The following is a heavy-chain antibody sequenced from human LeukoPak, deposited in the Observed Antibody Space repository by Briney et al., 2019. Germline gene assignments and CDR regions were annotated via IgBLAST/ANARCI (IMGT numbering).Heavy chain of an antibody. CDR1: GYRFSNYW. J-gene: IGHJ4*02. Sequence: TGESLQISCEGSGYRFSNYWIGWVRQLPGIGLEWMGIIYPGDADTRYSPSFQGQVTISADKSISTAYLQWSSLKASDTAMYYCARGYYASGSYYVVWGQGTLVTVSS. CDR2: IYPGDADT. V-gene: IGHV5-51*01. CDR3: ARGYYASGSYYVV. D-gene: IGHD3-10*01.